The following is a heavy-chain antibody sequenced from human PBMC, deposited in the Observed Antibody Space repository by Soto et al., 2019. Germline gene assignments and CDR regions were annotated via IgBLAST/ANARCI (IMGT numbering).Heavy chain of an antibody. CDR2: VLSKTDGGAT. Sequence: EVQLVESGGGLLQPGGSLRLSCTASGFTFSNAWMSWVRQAPGKGLEWVGRVLSKTDGGATDYAAPVKGRFIISRDDSKNTLYLQMNSLKTEDTAVYYCATGTGKTDFDYWGRGTLVTVSS. J-gene: IGHJ4*02. V-gene: IGHV3-15*01. CDR1: GFTFSNAW. CDR3: ATGTGKTDFDY. D-gene: IGHD2-21*02.